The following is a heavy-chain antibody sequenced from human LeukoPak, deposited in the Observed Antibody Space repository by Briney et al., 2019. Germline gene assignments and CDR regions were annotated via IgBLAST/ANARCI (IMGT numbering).Heavy chain of an antibody. J-gene: IGHJ6*02. D-gene: IGHD3-3*01. Sequence: SETLSLTCAVYGGSFSGYYWSWIRQPPGKGLEWIGEINHRGSTNYNLSLKSRVTISVDTSKNQFSLKLSSVTAADTAVYYCASSHIDFWSGYYSGPDYYYYYGMDVWGQGTTVTVSS. CDR2: INHRGST. V-gene: IGHV4-34*01. CDR1: GGSFSGYY. CDR3: ASSHIDFWSGYYSGPDYYYYYGMDV.